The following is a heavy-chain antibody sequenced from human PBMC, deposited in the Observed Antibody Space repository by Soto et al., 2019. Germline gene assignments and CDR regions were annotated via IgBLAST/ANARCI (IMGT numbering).Heavy chain of an antibody. V-gene: IGHV1-18*01. CDR1: GYTFTNYG. Sequence: QVQLVQSGAEVKKPGASVKVSCKASGYTFTNYGISWVRQAPGQGLEWMGWISAYNGNINYAQKLQGRVTMTTDTTTRTAYMELRSLRSDDTGMYYCASSYCGGNCYSNLPLVYSCYGMDGWGQRTTVTVSS. J-gene: IGHJ6*02. CDR2: ISAYNGNI. CDR3: ASSYCGGNCYSNLPLVYSCYGMDG. D-gene: IGHD2-21*02.